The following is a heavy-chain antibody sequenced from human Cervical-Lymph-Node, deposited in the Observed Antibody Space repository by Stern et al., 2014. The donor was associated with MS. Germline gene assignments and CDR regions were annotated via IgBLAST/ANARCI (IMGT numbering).Heavy chain of an antibody. CDR3: ARVGGPLLSY. CDR1: GFTVSSNY. J-gene: IGHJ4*02. Sequence: EDQLVESGGALVQPGGSWRVSCVVSGFTVSSNYMSWVRQAPGKGLEWISIIYSGGRTDYADSVKGRFTISRHSSKNTLYLQMNSLRTDDTAIYYCARVGGPLLSYWGQGTLVTVSS. CDR2: IYSGGRT. D-gene: IGHD3-16*01. V-gene: IGHV3-53*04.